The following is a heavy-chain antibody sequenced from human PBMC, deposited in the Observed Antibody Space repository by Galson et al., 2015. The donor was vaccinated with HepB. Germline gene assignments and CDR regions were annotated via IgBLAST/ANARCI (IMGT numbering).Heavy chain of an antibody. CDR1: GHPLTSFG. J-gene: IGHJ4*02. CDR2: ISGHNGHT. CDR3: ARDRPYSNGNRVAFDY. D-gene: IGHD4-11*01. Sequence: SVKVSCKASGHPLTSFGVSWVRQAPGQGLEWMGWISGHNGHTNYAQNLQGRVSMTTDTSTSTAYMELRSLRSDDTAVYYCARDRPYSNGNRVAFDYWGQGTLVIVSS. V-gene: IGHV1-18*01.